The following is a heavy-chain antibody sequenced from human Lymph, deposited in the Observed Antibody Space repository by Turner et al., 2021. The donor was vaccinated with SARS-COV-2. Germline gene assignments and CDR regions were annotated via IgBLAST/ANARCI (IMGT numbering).Heavy chain of an antibody. CDR1: GSTLDDYA. J-gene: IGHJ6*02. Sequence: VHLTEYGGGVVQPGTFLRRTCEDSGSTLDDYAMHWVRQAQGKGLGLVSGTTINSGTRRYDASVKNRLTISSDDAKNSLYLQLNSLRAEDTAVYYCATDVYKSTFRNHYYGMDVWGQGTTVTVSS. CDR3: ATDVYKSTFRNHYYGMDV. CDR2: TTINSGTR. D-gene: IGHD1-1*01. V-gene: IGHV3-9*01.